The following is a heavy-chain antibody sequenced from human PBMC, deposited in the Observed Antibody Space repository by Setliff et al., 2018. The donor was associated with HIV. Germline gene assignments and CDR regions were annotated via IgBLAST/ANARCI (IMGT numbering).Heavy chain of an antibody. V-gene: IGHV2-5*02. D-gene: IGHD1-26*01. Sequence: PPGKALEWLALIYWDDDKRYSPSLKTRLTITRLTITKDTSKNQVVLTMTNMDPVDTATYYCGHSSGSYLGYFQHWGQGTLVTSPQ. CDR2: IYWDDDK. CDR3: GHSSGSYLGYFQH. J-gene: IGHJ1*01.